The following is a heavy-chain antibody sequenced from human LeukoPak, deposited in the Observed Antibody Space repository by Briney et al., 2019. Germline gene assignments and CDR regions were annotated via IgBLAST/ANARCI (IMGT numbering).Heavy chain of an antibody. CDR1: GGSFSGYY. V-gene: IGHV4-34*01. Sequence: SETLSLTCAVYGGSFSGYYWSWIRQPPGKGLEWIGEINNSGSTNYNPSLKSRVTISVDTSKNQFSLKLSSVTAADTAVYYCARATGLYYDYVWGSYRSPYYFDYWGQGTLVTVSS. D-gene: IGHD3-16*02. J-gene: IGHJ4*02. CDR3: ARATGLYYDYVWGSYRSPYYFDY. CDR2: INNSGST.